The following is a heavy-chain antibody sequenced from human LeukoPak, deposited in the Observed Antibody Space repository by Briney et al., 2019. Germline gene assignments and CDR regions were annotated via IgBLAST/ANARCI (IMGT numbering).Heavy chain of an antibody. V-gene: IGHV3-21*01. CDR3: ARDDQVIASDY. J-gene: IGHJ4*02. CDR2: ISSSSSYI. Sequence: GGSLRLSCAASGFTFSSYSMNWVRQAPGKGLEWVSSISSSSSYIYYADSVKGRFTISRDNAKNSLCLQMNSLRAEDTAVYYCARDDQVIASDYWGQGTLVTVSS. D-gene: IGHD2-21*01. CDR1: GFTFSSYS.